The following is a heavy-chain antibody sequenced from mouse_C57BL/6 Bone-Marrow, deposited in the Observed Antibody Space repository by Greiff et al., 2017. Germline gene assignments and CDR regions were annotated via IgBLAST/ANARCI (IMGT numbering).Heavy chain of an antibody. D-gene: IGHD2-4*01. Sequence: QVQLKESGAELARPGASVKLSCKASGYTFTSYGISWVKQRTGQGLEWIGEIYPRSGNTYYNEKFKGKATLTADKSSSTAYMELRSLTSEDSAVYFCARSDEYDEGHYAMDYWGQGTSVTVSS. CDR1: GYTFTSYG. J-gene: IGHJ4*01. CDR2: IYPRSGNT. CDR3: ARSDEYDEGHYAMDY. V-gene: IGHV1-81*01.